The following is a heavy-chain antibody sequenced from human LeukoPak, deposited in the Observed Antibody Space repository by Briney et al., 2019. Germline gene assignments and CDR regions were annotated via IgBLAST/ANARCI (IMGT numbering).Heavy chain of an antibody. CDR1: GYTVTGYY. D-gene: IGHD4-17*01. J-gene: IGHJ4*02. Sequence: GASVKVSCKASGYTVTGYYMHWVRQAPGQGFEWMGWINPNSGGTSYAQKFQGRVTMTRDTSISTAYMELSRLRSDDTAVYYCARGPSTAVTNRNYFDYWGQGTLVTVSS. V-gene: IGHV1-2*02. CDR3: ARGPSTAVTNRNYFDY. CDR2: INPNSGGT.